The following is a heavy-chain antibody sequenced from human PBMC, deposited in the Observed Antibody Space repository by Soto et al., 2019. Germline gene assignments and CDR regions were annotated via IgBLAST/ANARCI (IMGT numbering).Heavy chain of an antibody. CDR2: ISGGGSNT. CDR3: AKDSNKYSSSLRGRYFDY. CDR1: GFPFSSYV. D-gene: IGHD4-4*01. V-gene: IGHV3-23*01. J-gene: IGHJ4*02. Sequence: GGSLRLSCAASGFPFSSYVMSWVRQAPGKGLEWVSGISGGGSNTFYADYVKGRFTISRDNSKNTLLLQMNSLGAEDTAVYYCAKDSNKYSSSLRGRYFDYWGQGIGVTVYS.